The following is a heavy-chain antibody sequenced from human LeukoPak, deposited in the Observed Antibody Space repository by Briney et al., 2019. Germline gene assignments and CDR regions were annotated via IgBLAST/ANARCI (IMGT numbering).Heavy chain of an antibody. CDR3: ARGVGSSWYLPNVGYYYMDV. CDR1: GGSISSGSYY. CDR2: INHSGST. D-gene: IGHD6-13*01. Sequence: SQTLSLTCTVSGGSISSGSYYWSWIRQPPGKGLEWIGEINHSGSTNYNPSLKSRVTISVDTSKNQFSLKLSSVTAADTAVYYCARGVGSSWYLPNVGYYYMDVWGKGTTVTVSS. V-gene: IGHV4-39*07. J-gene: IGHJ6*03.